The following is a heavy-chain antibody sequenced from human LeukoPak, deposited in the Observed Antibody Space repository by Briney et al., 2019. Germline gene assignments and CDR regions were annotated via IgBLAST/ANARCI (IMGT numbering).Heavy chain of an antibody. Sequence: PGGSLRLSCAASGFTFSSYAMSWVRQAPGKGLKWGSGISGSGGSTNYADSVKGRFTISRDNSKNTLYLQMNSLRAEDTAVYYCAKDSRYSGNIKAFDIWGQGTMVTVSS. V-gene: IGHV3-23*01. D-gene: IGHD1-26*01. CDR1: GFTFSSYA. CDR3: AKDSRYSGNIKAFDI. CDR2: ISGSGGST. J-gene: IGHJ3*02.